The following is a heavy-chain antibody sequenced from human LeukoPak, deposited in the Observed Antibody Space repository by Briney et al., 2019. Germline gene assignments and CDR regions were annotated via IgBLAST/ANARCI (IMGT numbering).Heavy chain of an antibody. D-gene: IGHD1-26*01. CDR1: GGSISSYY. V-gene: IGHV4-59*01. CDR2: IHYSGST. J-gene: IGHJ4*02. CDR3: ARVRSKGGSQGSYFDY. Sequence: SETLSLTCTVSGGSISSYYWSWVRQPPGKGLEWIGYIHYSGSTNYNPSLKRRVTISVDTSKNQFSLKLSSVTAADTAVYYCARVRSKGGSQGSYFDYWGQGTLVTVSS.